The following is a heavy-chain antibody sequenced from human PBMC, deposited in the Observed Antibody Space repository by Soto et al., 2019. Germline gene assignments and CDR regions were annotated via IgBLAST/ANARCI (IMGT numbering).Heavy chain of an antibody. D-gene: IGHD1-26*01. CDR1: GFTFSSYA. CDR2: ISGSSGST. CDR3: ARVFGSHYYYYGMDV. Sequence: GGSLRLSCAASGFTFSSYAMSWVRQAPGKGLEWVSAISGSSGSTYYADSVKGRFTISRDNSKNSLYLQMNSLRAEDTAVYYFARVFGSHYYYYGMDVWGQGTTVTVSS. J-gene: IGHJ6*02. V-gene: IGHV3-23*01.